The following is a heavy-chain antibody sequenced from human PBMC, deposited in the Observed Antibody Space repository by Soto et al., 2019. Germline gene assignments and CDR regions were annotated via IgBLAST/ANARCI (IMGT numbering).Heavy chain of an antibody. D-gene: IGHD5-18*01. CDR3: ARDCCLKRDTVDTAMVTSYYGMDV. J-gene: IGHJ6*02. V-gene: IGHV1-69*13. Sequence: ASVKVFCKASGGTFSSYAISWVRQAPGQGLEWMGGIIPIFGTANYAQKFQGRVTITADESTSTAYMELSSLRSEDTAVYYCARDCCLKRDTVDTAMVTSYYGMDVWGQGTTVTVSS. CDR1: GGTFSSYA. CDR2: IIPIFGTA.